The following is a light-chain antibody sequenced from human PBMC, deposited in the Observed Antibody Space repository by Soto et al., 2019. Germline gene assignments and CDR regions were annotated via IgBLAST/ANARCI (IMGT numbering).Light chain of an antibody. CDR2: GAS. CDR1: QSVSSSY. J-gene: IGKJ2*01. Sequence: EIVLTQSPGTLSLSPGERATLSCRASQSVSSSYLAWYQQKPGQAPRLLIYGASSRATGIPDRFSGSGSGTDFTLTIGRLKPEDLPVYYCQQYCSSPLTFGQGTKLEIK. CDR3: QQYCSSPLT. V-gene: IGKV3-20*01.